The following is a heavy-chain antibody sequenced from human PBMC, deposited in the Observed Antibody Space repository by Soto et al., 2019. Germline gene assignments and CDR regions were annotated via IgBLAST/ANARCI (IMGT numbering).Heavy chain of an antibody. D-gene: IGHD6-25*01. Sequence: PSETLSLTCTVSGGSISSGDSYWSWIRQPPGKGLEWIGYIYYSGSTYYNPSLKSRVTISVDTSKNQFSLKLSSVTAADTAVYYCARVPTSAARAAAFDFWGQGTMVTVSS. V-gene: IGHV4-30-4*02. CDR1: GGSISSGDSY. CDR3: ARVPTSAARAAAFDF. CDR2: IYYSGST. J-gene: IGHJ3*01.